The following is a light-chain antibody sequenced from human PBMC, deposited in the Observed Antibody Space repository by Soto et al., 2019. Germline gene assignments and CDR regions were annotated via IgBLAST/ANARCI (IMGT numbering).Light chain of an antibody. CDR3: KHSWT. Sequence: DLQMTQSPSTMSASVGDRVTITCRASQSISNWLAWYQQKPGNAPKHLIYKASSIASGVTSRFSGSGSGTDFTITISNLRPEDFATYYSKHSWTFGQGTKVEIK. V-gene: IGKV1-5*03. CDR1: QSISNW. CDR2: KAS. J-gene: IGKJ1*01.